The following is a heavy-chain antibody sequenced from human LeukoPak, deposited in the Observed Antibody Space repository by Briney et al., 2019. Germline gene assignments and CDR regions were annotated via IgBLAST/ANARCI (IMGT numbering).Heavy chain of an antibody. D-gene: IGHD2-21*02. J-gene: IGHJ1*01. Sequence: PSETLSLTCAVYGGSFSGYYWSWIRQPPGKGLEWIGEINHSGSTNYNPSLKSRVTISVDTSKNQFSLKLSSVTAADTAVYYCARGEPPCGGDCYPEYFQHWGQGTLVTVSS. CDR1: GGSFSGYY. V-gene: IGHV4-34*01. CDR3: ARGEPPCGGDCYPEYFQH. CDR2: INHSGST.